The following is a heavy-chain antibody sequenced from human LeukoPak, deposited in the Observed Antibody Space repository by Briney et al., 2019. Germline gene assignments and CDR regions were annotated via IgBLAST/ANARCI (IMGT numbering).Heavy chain of an antibody. J-gene: IGHJ3*02. CDR1: GYTFSAYC. CDR3: ARTRGKTYYYDSSGYSDAFDI. V-gene: IGHV1-2*02. Sequence: GASVKVSCKASGYTFSAYCMHWVRQAPGQGLEWMGWINPKSGGTNYAQQFQDRVTMTRDTSISSTYMELSRLKSDDTAVYYCARTRGKTYYYDSSGYSDAFDIWGQGTMVTVSS. D-gene: IGHD3-22*01. CDR2: INPKSGGT.